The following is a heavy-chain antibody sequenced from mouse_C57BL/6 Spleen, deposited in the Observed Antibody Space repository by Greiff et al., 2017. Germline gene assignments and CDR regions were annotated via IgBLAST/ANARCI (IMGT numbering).Heavy chain of an antibody. D-gene: IGHD2-4*01. CDR1: GYTFTSYW. Sequence: VQLQQPGAELVKPGASVKVSCKASGYTFTSYWMHWVKQRPEQGLEWIGWIDPENGDTEYASKFQGKATITADTSSNTAYLQLSSLTSEDTAVYYCTTDYDYDGFAYWGQGTLVTVSA. V-gene: IGHV14-4*01. CDR2: IDPENGDT. J-gene: IGHJ3*01. CDR3: TTDYDYDGFAY.